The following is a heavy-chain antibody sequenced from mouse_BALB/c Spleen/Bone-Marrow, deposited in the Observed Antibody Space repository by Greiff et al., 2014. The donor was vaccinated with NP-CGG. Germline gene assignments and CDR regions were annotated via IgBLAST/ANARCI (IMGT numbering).Heavy chain of an antibody. V-gene: IGHV1S132*01. Sequence: QVQLQQPGAELVRPGASVELSCKTSGYIFTSYWIHWVQQRSGQGLEWIARIYPGTGSSYYNEKFKGKATLTADKSSSTAYMQLNSLKSEDSAVYFCARTSNPSMDYWGQGTSVTVSS. CDR1: GYIFTSYW. D-gene: IGHD2-5*01. J-gene: IGHJ4*01. CDR2: IYPGTGSS. CDR3: ARTSNPSMDY.